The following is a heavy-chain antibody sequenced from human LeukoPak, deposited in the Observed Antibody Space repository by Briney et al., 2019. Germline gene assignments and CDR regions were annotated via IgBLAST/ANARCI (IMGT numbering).Heavy chain of an antibody. J-gene: IGHJ4*02. D-gene: IGHD4-17*01. Sequence: GASVKVSCKASGYTFTGYYMHWVRQAPGQGLEWMGWINPNSGGTNYAQKFQGRVTMTRDTSISTAYMELSRLRSDDTAVYYCARETYGDYGNFDYWGQGTLVTVSS. CDR1: GYTFTGYY. CDR2: INPNSGGT. CDR3: ARETYGDYGNFDY. V-gene: IGHV1-2*02.